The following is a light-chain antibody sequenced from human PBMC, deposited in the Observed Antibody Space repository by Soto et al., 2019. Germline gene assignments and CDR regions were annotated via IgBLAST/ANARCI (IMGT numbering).Light chain of an antibody. V-gene: IGKV3-20*01. Sequence: EIVLTQSPGTLSLSPGDRATLSCRASHSINTSFLAWFQQKPGQAPRLLIYAASTRATGIPDRFSGSGSGTDFTLTISRLEPEDFEVYYCQQYGSSPRTFGQGTKVDIK. CDR1: HSINTSF. CDR3: QQYGSSPRT. J-gene: IGKJ1*01. CDR2: AAS.